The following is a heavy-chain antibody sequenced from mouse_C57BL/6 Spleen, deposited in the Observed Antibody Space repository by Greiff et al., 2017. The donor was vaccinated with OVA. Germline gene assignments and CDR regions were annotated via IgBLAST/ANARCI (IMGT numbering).Heavy chain of an antibody. CDR2: FHPYNDDT. J-gene: IGHJ1*03. CDR3: ARGTTVVATDWYFDV. D-gene: IGHD1-1*01. CDR1: GYTFTTYP. V-gene: IGHV1-47*01. Sequence: VMLVESGAELVKPGASVKMSCKASGYTFTTYPIEWMKQNHGKSLEWIGNFHPYNDDTKYNEKFKGKATLTVEKSSSTVYLELSRLTSDDSAVYYCARGTTVVATDWYFDVWGTGTTVTVSS.